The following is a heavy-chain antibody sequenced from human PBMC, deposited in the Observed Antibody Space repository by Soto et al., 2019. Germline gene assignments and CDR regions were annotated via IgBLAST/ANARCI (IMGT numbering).Heavy chain of an antibody. D-gene: IGHD1-7*01. J-gene: IGHJ3*02. CDR3: AKDRDWNYDIDAFDI. Sequence: EVQLLESGGGLVQPGGSLRLSCAASGFTFSSYAISWVRQPPGKGLEWVSAISGSGGSTYYADSVKGRFTLSRDNSRNTLYLQMNSLRAEDTAVYYCAKDRDWNYDIDAFDIWGRGTMVTVSS. V-gene: IGHV3-23*01. CDR2: ISGSGGST. CDR1: GFTFSSYA.